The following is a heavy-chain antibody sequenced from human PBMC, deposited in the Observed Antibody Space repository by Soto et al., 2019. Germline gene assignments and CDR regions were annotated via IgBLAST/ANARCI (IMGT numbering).Heavy chain of an antibody. CDR1: GFTFSSYA. Sequence: QVQLVESGGGVVQPGRSLRLSCAASGFTFSSYAMHWVRQAPGKGLEWVAVISYDGSNKYYADSVKGRFTISRDNSKNTLYLQMNSLRAEDTAVYYCARDGVAAGVNTFYFDYWGQGTLVTVSS. CDR2: ISYDGSNK. CDR3: ARDGVAAGVNTFYFDY. D-gene: IGHD6-13*01. J-gene: IGHJ4*02. V-gene: IGHV3-30-3*01.